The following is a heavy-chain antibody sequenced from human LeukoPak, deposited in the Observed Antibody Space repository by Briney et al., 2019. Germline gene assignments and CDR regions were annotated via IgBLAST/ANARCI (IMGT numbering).Heavy chain of an antibody. CDR2: IKSKTDGATT. V-gene: IGHV3-15*01. J-gene: IGHJ4*02. CDR1: GFTFSNAW. CDR3: TTTPQGPGY. Sequence: GGSLRLSCAASGFTFSNAWMSWVRQAPGKGLEWVGRIKSKTDGATTDYAAPVKGRFTISRDDSKNTLNLQMNSLKTEDTAVYYCTTTPQGPGYWGQGTLVTVSS.